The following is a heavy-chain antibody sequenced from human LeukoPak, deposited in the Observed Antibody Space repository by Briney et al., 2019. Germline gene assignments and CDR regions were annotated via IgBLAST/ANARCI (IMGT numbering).Heavy chain of an antibody. Sequence: SETLSLTCTVSGGSISSYYWSWIRQPPGKGLEWIGYIYYSGSTNYNPSLKSRVTISVDTSKNQFSLKLSSVTAADTAVYYCARSLLLWFGESPNWFDPWGQGTLVTVSS. D-gene: IGHD3-10*01. J-gene: IGHJ5*02. CDR3: ARSLLLWFGESPNWFDP. V-gene: IGHV4-59*01. CDR1: GGSISSYY. CDR2: IYYSGST.